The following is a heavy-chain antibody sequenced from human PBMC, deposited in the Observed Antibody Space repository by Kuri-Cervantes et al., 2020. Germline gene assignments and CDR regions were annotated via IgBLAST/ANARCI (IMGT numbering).Heavy chain of an antibody. CDR2: IWYDGSNK. V-gene: IGHV3-33*01. J-gene: IGHJ4*02. Sequence: GGSLRLSCAASGFTFSSYGIHWVRQALGKGLEWVAVIWYDGSNKYCADSVKGRFTISRDNSKNTLYLQMNSLRAEDTAVYYCARDAKYQLLFTYWGQGTLVTVSS. CDR1: GFTFSSYG. CDR3: ARDAKYQLLFTY. D-gene: IGHD2-2*01.